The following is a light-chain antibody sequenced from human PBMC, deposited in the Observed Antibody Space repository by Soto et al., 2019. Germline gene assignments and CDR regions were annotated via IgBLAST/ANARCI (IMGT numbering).Light chain of an antibody. Sequence: QSVLTQPPSASGSPGQSVTISCTGTSSDIGGYNYVSWYQQHPGKAPKLIIYEVSKRPSGVPDRFSGSKSGNTASLTVSGLQAEDEADYYCTAYAGSNNLVFAGVTKLTVL. V-gene: IGLV2-8*01. CDR2: EVS. J-gene: IGLJ3*02. CDR3: TAYAGSNNLV. CDR1: SSDIGGYNY.